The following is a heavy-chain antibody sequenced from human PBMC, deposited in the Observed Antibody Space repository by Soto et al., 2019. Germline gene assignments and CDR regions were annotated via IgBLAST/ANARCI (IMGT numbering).Heavy chain of an antibody. Sequence: GGSLRLSCAASGFTFSSYAISWVRQAPGKGLEWVSAISGSGGSTYYADSVKGRFTISRDNSKNTLYLQMNSLRAEDTAVYYCAKGPGGFLEWLSYYYYYYMDVWGKGTTVTVSS. CDR2: ISGSGGST. CDR1: GFTFSSYA. D-gene: IGHD3-3*01. V-gene: IGHV3-23*01. CDR3: AKGPGGFLEWLSYYYYYYMDV. J-gene: IGHJ6*03.